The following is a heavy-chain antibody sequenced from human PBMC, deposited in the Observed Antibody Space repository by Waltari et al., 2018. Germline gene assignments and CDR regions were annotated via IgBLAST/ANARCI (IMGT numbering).Heavy chain of an antibody. Sequence: QVQLVQSGAEVKKPGSSVKVSCKASGGTFSSYAISWVRQAPGQGLEWMGGIIPIFGTANYAQKFQGRVTMTRNTSISTAYMELSSLRSEDTAVYYCARGPDIVVVVAATLFDYWGQGTLVTVSS. J-gene: IGHJ4*02. CDR3: ARGPDIVVVVAATLFDY. CDR1: GGTFSSYA. CDR2: IIPIFGTA. V-gene: IGHV1-69*06. D-gene: IGHD2-15*01.